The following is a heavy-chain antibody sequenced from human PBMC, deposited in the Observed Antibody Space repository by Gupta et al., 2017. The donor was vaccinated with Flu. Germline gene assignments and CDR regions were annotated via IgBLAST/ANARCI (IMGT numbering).Heavy chain of an antibody. CDR2: ISGSGGST. D-gene: IGHD2-2*01. J-gene: IGHJ4*02. V-gene: IGHV3-23*01. Sequence: GKGLEWVSAISGSGGSTYYADSVKGRLTISRDNSKNTLYLQMNSLRAEDTAVYYCAKGYCSSTSCYPYYFDYWGQGTLVTVSS. CDR3: AKGYCSSTSCYPYYFDY.